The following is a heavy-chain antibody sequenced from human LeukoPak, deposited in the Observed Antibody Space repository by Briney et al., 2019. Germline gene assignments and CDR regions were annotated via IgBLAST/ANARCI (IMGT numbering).Heavy chain of an antibody. V-gene: IGHV3-30*02. CDR1: GFTFSSYG. Sequence: GGSLRLSCAASGFTFSSYGMHWVRQAPGKGLEWVAFIRYDGSNKYYADSVKGRFTISRDNSKNTLYLQMNSLRAEDTAVYYCAKDSYGSGSSNPGGYYYYYMDVWGKGTTVTISS. CDR2: IRYDGSNK. J-gene: IGHJ6*03. CDR3: AKDSYGSGSSNPGGYYYYYMDV. D-gene: IGHD3-10*01.